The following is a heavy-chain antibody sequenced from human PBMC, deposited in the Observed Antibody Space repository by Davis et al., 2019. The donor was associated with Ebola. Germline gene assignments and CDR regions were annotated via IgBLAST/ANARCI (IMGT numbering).Heavy chain of an antibody. Sequence: AASVKVSCKASGYTFTSYGISWVRQAPGQGLEWMGWISAYNGNTNYAQKFQGRVTITRDTSASTAYMELSSLRSEDTAVYYCARDSSGWFGWFDPWGQGTLVTVSS. D-gene: IGHD6-19*01. V-gene: IGHV1-18*01. J-gene: IGHJ5*02. CDR2: ISAYNGNT. CDR1: GYTFTSYG. CDR3: ARDSSGWFGWFDP.